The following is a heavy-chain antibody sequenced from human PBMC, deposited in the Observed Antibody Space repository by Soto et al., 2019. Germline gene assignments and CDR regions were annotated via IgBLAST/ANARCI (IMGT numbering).Heavy chain of an antibody. Sequence: QVQLVQSGAEVKKPGSSVKVSCKASGGTFSTYTITWVRQAPGQGLEWMGRIIPIIGIINYAQKFQGRVTISADKFPGTAYMELIGLRSDDTAVYYCAGDPDSHYNDSHASSYPWGQGTLVTVSS. CDR2: IIPIIGII. CDR1: GGTFSTYT. V-gene: IGHV1-69*08. D-gene: IGHD4-4*01. CDR3: AGDPDSHYNDSHASSYP. J-gene: IGHJ5*02.